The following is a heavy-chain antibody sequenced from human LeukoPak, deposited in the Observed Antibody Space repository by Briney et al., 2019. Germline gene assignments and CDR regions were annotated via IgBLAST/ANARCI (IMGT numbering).Heavy chain of an antibody. D-gene: IGHD2-15*01. V-gene: IGHV4-4*07. Sequence: PSETLSLTCTVSGGSISSYYWSWIRQPAGKGLEWIWRISTSGSTNYNPSLKSRVTMSVDTSKNQFSLKLSSVTAADTAVYYCAREPGYCSGGSCVPSWFDPWGQGTLVTVSS. CDR1: GGSISSYY. J-gene: IGHJ5*02. CDR3: AREPGYCSGGSCVPSWFDP. CDR2: ISTSGST.